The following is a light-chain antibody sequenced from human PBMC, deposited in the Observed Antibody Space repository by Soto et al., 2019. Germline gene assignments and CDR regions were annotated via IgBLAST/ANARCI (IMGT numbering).Light chain of an antibody. CDR2: EVS. CDR1: SSDVGGYNY. J-gene: IGLJ2*01. V-gene: IGLV2-8*01. CDR3: SSYADSSNVV. Sequence: QSALTQPPSASGSPGQSVTISCTGTSSDVGGYNYVSWYQQHPGKAPKLMIYEVSKRPSGVPDRFSGSKSGNTASLTVSGLEAEDEAEYYCSSYADSSNVVFGGGTKLTVL.